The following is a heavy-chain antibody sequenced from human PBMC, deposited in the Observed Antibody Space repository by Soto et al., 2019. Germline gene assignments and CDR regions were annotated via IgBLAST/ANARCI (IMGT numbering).Heavy chain of an antibody. CDR1: DGSFSGYQ. J-gene: IGHJ6*03. V-gene: IGHV4-34*01. D-gene: IGHD3-16*02. Sequence: QVQLQQWGAGLLKPSETLSLTCAVYDGSFSGYQWSWIRQTPGKGLAWIGGINDSGNITYNPSLKSRVTSLVDSPKKKISLRLSSVTAADTAVYYCARGLIMCFGELSRRGGYYYYMDVWGKGTTVTVSS. CDR2: INDSGNI. CDR3: ARGLIMCFGELSRRGGYYYYMDV.